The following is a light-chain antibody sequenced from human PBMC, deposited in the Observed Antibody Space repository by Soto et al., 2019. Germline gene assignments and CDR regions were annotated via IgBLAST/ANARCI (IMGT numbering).Light chain of an antibody. CDR2: DAS. CDR3: QQSYSTLIT. V-gene: IGKV1-39*01. Sequence: IQMTQSPSSLSASVGDRVTITCQASHDIRNYLNWYQQKPGQAPNLLIHDASRLQAGVPSRFSGSGSGTDFTLTISSLQPEDFATYYCQQSYSTLITFGQGTRLEIK. CDR1: HDIRNY. J-gene: IGKJ5*01.